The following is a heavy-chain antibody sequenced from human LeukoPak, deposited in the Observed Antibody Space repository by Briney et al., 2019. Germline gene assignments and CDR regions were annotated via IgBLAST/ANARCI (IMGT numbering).Heavy chain of an antibody. D-gene: IGHD6-19*01. CDR2: IRSKANSYAT. J-gene: IGHJ4*02. Sequence: PGGSLRLSCAASGFTFSGSAMHWVRQASGKGLEWVGRIRSKANSYATAYAASVKGRFTISRDDSKNAAYLQMNSLKTEDTAVYYCTRPQSSGPSYWGQGTLVTVSS. V-gene: IGHV3-73*01. CDR1: GFTFSGSA. CDR3: TRPQSSGPSY.